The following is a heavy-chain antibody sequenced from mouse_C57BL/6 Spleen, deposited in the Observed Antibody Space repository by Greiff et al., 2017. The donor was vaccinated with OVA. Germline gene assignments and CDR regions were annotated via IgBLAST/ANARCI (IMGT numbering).Heavy chain of an antibody. Sequence: QVQLQQSGPELVKPGASVKISCKASGYAFSSSWMNWVKQRPGKGLEWIGRIYPGDGDTNYNGKFKGKATLTADKSSSTAYMQLSSLTSEDSAVYFCARYRGSSLYYYAMDYWGQGTSVTVSS. V-gene: IGHV1-82*01. CDR2: IYPGDGDT. D-gene: IGHD1-1*01. CDR3: ARYRGSSLYYYAMDY. CDR1: GYAFSSSW. J-gene: IGHJ4*01.